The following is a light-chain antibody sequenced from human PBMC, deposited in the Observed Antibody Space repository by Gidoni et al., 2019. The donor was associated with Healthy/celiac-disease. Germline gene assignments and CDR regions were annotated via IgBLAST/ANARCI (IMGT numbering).Light chain of an antibody. J-gene: IGKJ1*01. Sequence: ELVLTQSPGTLSLSPGERATLSCRASHSVSSSYLAWYQQKPGQAPRLLIYGASSRATGIPDRFSGSGSGTDFTLTISRLEPEDFAVYYCQQYGSSPLGFXXXTKVEIK. CDR1: HSVSSSY. V-gene: IGKV3-20*01. CDR2: GAS. CDR3: QQYGSSPLG.